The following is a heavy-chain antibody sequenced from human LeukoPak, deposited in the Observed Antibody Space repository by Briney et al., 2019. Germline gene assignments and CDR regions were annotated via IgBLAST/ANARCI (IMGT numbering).Heavy chain of an antibody. J-gene: IGHJ6*03. CDR2: ISSSGSTI. D-gene: IGHD1-26*01. CDR1: GFTFSDYY. CDR3: AREGGSWWTRRYYYMDV. V-gene: IGHV3-11*01. Sequence: PGGSLRLSCAASGFTFSDYYMSWIRQAPGKGLEWVSYISSSGSTIYYADSVKGRFTISRDNAKNSLYLQMNILRAEDTAVYDCAREGGSWWTRRYYYMDVWGKGTTVTVSS.